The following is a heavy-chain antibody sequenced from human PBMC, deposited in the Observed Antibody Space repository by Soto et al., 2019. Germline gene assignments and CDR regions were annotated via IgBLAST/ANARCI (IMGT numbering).Heavy chain of an antibody. D-gene: IGHD6-13*01. CDR3: AREPSSSSRYLDWFDP. Sequence: SVKVSCKASGGTFSSYAISWVRQAPGQGLEWMGGIIPIFGTANYAQKFQGRVTITADESTSTAYMELSSLRSEDTAVYYCAREPSSSSRYLDWFDPWGQRPLVPVS. J-gene: IGHJ5*02. V-gene: IGHV1-69*13. CDR2: IIPIFGTA. CDR1: GGTFSSYA.